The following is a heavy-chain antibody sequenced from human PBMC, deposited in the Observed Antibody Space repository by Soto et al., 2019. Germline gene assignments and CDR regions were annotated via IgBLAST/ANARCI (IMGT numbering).Heavy chain of an antibody. V-gene: IGHV1-18*01. D-gene: IGHD4-17*01. J-gene: IGHJ6*02. CDR3: ASPSKDYGDYYYYYGMDD. CDR1: GYTFTSYG. Sequence: ASVKVSCKASGYTFTSYGISWGRQAPGQGLEWMGWISAYNGNTNYAQKLQGRVTMTTDTSTSTAYMGLRSLRSVDTAVYYCASPSKDYGDYYYYYGMDDWGQGATVTVSS. CDR2: ISAYNGNT.